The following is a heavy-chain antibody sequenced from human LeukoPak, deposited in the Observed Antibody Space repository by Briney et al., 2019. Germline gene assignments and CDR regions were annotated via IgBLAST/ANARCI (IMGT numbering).Heavy chain of an antibody. V-gene: IGHV3-21*01. CDR3: ARPYSSGLDAFDI. D-gene: IGHD6-19*01. CDR1: GFTFSSYS. Sequence: GGSLRLSCAASGFTFSSYSMNWVRQAPGKGLEWVSSISSSSSYIYYADSVKGRFTISRDNAKNSLYLQMNSLRAEDTAVYYCARPYSSGLDAFDIWGHGTMVTVSS. J-gene: IGHJ3*02. CDR2: ISSSSSYI.